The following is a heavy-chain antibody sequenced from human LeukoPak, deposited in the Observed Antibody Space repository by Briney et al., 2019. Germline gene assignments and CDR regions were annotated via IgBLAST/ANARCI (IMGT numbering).Heavy chain of an antibody. CDR2: INHSGST. Sequence: PSETLSLTCAVYGGSFSGYYWSWIRQPPGKGLEWIGEINHSGSTNYNPSLKSRVTISVDTSKNQFSLKLSSVTAADTAVYYCARGPGLLWFADAFDIWGQGTMVTVSS. V-gene: IGHV4-34*01. J-gene: IGHJ3*02. CDR1: GGSFSGYY. CDR3: ARGPGLLWFADAFDI. D-gene: IGHD3-10*01.